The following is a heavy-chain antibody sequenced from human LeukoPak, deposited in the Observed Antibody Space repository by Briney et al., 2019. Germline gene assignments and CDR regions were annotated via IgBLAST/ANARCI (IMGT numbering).Heavy chain of an antibody. D-gene: IGHD6-19*01. J-gene: IGHJ4*02. CDR1: GFTFSNYV. CDR2: ISYDGSNK. CDR3: ATERGIAVAGLFDY. Sequence: GGSLRLSCAASGFTFSNYVIHWVCQAPGKGLEWVAVISYDGSNKYYADSVKGRFTISRDNSKNTLYLQMNSLRAEDTAVYYCATERGIAVAGLFDYWGQGTLVTVSS. V-gene: IGHV3-30-3*01.